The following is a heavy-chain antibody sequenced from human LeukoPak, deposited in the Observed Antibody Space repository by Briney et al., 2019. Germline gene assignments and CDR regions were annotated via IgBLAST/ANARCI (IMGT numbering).Heavy chain of an antibody. Sequence: SGGSLRLSCAASGFTFSDYYMSWVRQAPGKGLEWVSYISGDGTTIHYADSVRGRFTVSRDNAKNSLFLQMNSLRAEDTAMYYCTRQDYYYAAGYGGQGTLVTVSS. D-gene: IGHD3-10*01. J-gene: IGHJ4*02. CDR3: TRQDYYYAAGY. V-gene: IGHV3-11*04. CDR1: GFTFSDYY. CDR2: ISGDGTTI.